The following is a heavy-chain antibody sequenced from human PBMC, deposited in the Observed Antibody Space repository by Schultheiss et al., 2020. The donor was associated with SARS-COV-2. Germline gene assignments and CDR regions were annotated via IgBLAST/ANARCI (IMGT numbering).Heavy chain of an antibody. CDR3: AKDHGYYGSGSSNYFDY. CDR1: GFTFSISG. D-gene: IGHD3-10*01. J-gene: IGHJ4*02. V-gene: IGHV3-30*18. CDR2: ISYDGSNK. Sequence: GESLKISCAASGFTFSISGMHWVRQAPGKGLEWVAVISYDGSNKYYADSVKGRFTISRDNSKKTLYLQMSSLRAEDTAVYYCAKDHGYYGSGSSNYFDYWGQGTLVTVSS.